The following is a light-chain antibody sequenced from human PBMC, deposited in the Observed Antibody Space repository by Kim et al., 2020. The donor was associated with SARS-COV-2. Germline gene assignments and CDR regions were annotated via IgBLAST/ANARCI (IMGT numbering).Light chain of an antibody. CDR1: NLQFKY. CDR3: QVWENSLGV. V-gene: IGLV3-1*01. J-gene: IGLJ2*01. CDR2: RDN. Sequence: SYELTQPPSVSVSPGETATISCTGDNLQFKYVCWYQRTAGHSPVLVLYRDNKRPSGIPERFSGYNSGNTATLTISGTQAVDEADYYCQVWENSLGVFGGGTK.